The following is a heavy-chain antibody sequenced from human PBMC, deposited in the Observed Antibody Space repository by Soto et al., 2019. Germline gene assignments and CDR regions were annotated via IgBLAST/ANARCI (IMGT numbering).Heavy chain of an antibody. CDR3: AKDGLQFDY. Sequence: GGTLSLTCAASGFTISSYGMHWVRQAPGEELEWVAVISYDGSNKYYADSVKSRFTISRDNSKNTLYLQMNSLSAEDTAVYYCAKDGLQFDYWGQGTLVTVSS. V-gene: IGHV3-30*18. J-gene: IGHJ4*02. D-gene: IGHD1-1*01. CDR2: ISYDGSNK. CDR1: GFTISSYG.